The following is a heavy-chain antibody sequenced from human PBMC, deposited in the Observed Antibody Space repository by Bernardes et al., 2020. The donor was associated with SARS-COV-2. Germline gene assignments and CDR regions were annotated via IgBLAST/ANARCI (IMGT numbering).Heavy chain of an antibody. CDR3: AIPPTNYDRYGMDV. V-gene: IGHV1-2*02. CDR2: INPNSGGT. CDR1: GYPFTGYY. D-gene: IGHD3-22*01. J-gene: IGHJ6*02. Sequence: ASVKDSCKASGYPFTGYYMHWVRQAPGQGLEWMGWINPNSGGTNYAQKFQGRVTMTRDTSISTAYMELSRLTSDDTAVYYCAIPPTNYDRYGMDVWGQGTTVTGSS.